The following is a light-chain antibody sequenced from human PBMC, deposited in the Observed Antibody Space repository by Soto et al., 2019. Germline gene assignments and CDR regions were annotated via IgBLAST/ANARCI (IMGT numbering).Light chain of an antibody. V-gene: IGKV3D-20*02. CDR3: QQRSNGQVT. Sequence: EIVMTQSPATLSVSPGERATLSCRASQSVSSNLAWYQQKPGQGPRLLIYGASSRATGTPDRFSGSGSGTDFTLTINRREPEDLAVYYCQQRSNGQVTCGGGTKVDIK. CDR2: GAS. J-gene: IGKJ4*02. CDR1: QSVSSN.